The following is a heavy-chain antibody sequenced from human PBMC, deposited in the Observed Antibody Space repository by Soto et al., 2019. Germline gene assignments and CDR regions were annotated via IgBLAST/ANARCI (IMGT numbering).Heavy chain of an antibody. V-gene: IGHV4-4*07. Sequence: QVQLQESGPGLVKPSETLSLTCTVSSASLSNYYWSWIRQPAGKGLEWIGRIFPTGNTDYNPSLRSRVTMSVDTSKNQFSLKLNSVTAVDTAVYYCARGSLGPDYWGPGTLVTVSS. J-gene: IGHJ4*02. CDR2: IFPTGNT. CDR1: SASLSNYY. D-gene: IGHD1-26*01. CDR3: ARGSLGPDY.